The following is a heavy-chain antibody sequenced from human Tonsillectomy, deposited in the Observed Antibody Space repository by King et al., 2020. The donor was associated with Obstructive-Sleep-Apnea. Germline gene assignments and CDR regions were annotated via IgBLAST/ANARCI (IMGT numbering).Heavy chain of an antibody. J-gene: IGHJ4*02. D-gene: IGHD5-24*01. V-gene: IGHV4-39*07. CDR1: GGSISSSSYY. CDR2: IYYSGST. Sequence: QLQESGPGLVKPSETLSLTCTVSGGSISSSSYYWGWIRQPPGKGLEWIGSIYYSGSTYYNPSLKSRVTISVDTSKNQFSLKLSSVTAADTAGYYCARFRHGPTIKAFDYWGQGTLVTVSS. CDR3: ARFRHGPTIKAFDY.